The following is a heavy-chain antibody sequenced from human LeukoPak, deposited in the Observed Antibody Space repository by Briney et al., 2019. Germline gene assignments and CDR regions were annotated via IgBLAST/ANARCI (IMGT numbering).Heavy chain of an antibody. V-gene: IGHV3-7*03. CDR2: INPDGGDK. CDR1: GFTFSRHW. D-gene: IGHD3-10*01. Sequence: GGSLRLSCVAAGFTFSRHWMTWVRQAPGKRLEWVGNINPDGGDKIYLDSMKGRFTMCRDNAGKSLHLRIDSLRAEDTAVYYCARLKGTISVFDYWGQGTLVTVSS. J-gene: IGHJ4*02. CDR3: ARLKGTISVFDY.